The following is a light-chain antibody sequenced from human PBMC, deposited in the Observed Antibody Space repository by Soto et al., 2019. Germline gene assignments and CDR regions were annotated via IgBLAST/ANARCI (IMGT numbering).Light chain of an antibody. CDR3: QQYGSSLCT. V-gene: IGKV3-20*01. CDR1: QSVSSSY. J-gene: IGKJ3*01. CDR2: GAS. Sequence: EIVLTQSPGTLSLSPGERATLSCRASQSVSSSYLAWYQQKPGQAPRLLIYGASSRATGIPDRFSGSGSGRDFTLTTSRMEHEDFAVYYFQQYGSSLCTLGPGTNVDIK.